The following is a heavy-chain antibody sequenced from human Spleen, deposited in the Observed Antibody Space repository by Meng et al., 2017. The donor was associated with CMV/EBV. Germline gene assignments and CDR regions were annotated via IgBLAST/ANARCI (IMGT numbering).Heavy chain of an antibody. D-gene: IGHD6-19*01. J-gene: IGHJ4*02. CDR3: AKLGGYSSVFDY. CDR1: GFTFSSYA. Sequence: GESLKISCTASGFTFSSYAVTWVRQAPGKGLEWVSVIYVGGTSTYYADSVKGRFTISRDDSKNTLYLQMNSLRAEDTATYYCAKLGGYSSVFDYWGQGTLVTVSS. V-gene: IGHV3-23*03. CDR2: IYVGGTST.